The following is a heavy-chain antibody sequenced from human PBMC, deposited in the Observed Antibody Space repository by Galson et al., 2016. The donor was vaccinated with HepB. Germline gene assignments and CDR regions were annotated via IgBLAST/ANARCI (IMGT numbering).Heavy chain of an antibody. CDR3: AKIGWGGDS. J-gene: IGHJ4*02. V-gene: IGHV4-61*01. D-gene: IGHD3-10*01. CDR2: VFYDEQT. Sequence: ETLSLTCSVSGAFVSSPTSFWTWIRQPPGKGLGWIGFVFYDEQTGYDPSFKSRVTISLATSNNQFSLKLTSVTTAATAVYYCAKIGWGGDSWGPGALVAVSS. CDR1: GAFVSSPTSF.